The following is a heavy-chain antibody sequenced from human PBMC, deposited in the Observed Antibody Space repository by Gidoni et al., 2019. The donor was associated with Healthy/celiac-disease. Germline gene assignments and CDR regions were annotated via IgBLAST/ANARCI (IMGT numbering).Heavy chain of an antibody. J-gene: IGHJ6*02. D-gene: IGHD3-10*01. CDR1: GGSISSYY. Sequence: QVQLQASGPGLVKPSETLSLTCTVSGGSISSYYWSWIRQPPGKGLEWIGYIYYSGSTNYNPSLKSRVTISVDTSKNQFSLKLSSVTAADTAVYYCARIPGYGSGSYYLYYYGMDVWGQGTTVTVSS. V-gene: IGHV4-59*01. CDR2: IYYSGST. CDR3: ARIPGYGSGSYYLYYYGMDV.